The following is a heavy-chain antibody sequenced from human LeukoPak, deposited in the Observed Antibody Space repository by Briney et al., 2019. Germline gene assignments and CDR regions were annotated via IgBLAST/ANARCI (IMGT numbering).Heavy chain of an antibody. V-gene: IGHV4-4*02. CDR1: GGSISSSNW. D-gene: IGHD6-13*01. CDR2: IYHSGST. J-gene: IGHJ4*02. Sequence: KTSETLSLTCAVSGGSISSSNWWSWVRQPPGKGLEWIGEIYHSGSTSYNPFLKSRVTISVDKSKNQFSLKLSSVTAADTAVYYCAREGAAAGMNYWGQGTLVTVSS. CDR3: AREGAAAGMNY.